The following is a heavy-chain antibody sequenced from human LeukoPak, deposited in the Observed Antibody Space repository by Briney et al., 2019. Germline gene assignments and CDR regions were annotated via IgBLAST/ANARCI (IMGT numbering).Heavy chain of an antibody. CDR3: ATPLGGYYYDSSGYDYYGMDV. CDR1: GYTLTELS. V-gene: IGHV1-24*01. CDR2: FDPEDGET. J-gene: IGHJ6*02. Sequence: VASVKVSCTVSGYTLTELSMHWVRQAPGKGLEWMGGFDPEDGETIYAQKFQGRVTMTRDTSTSTVYMELSSLRSEDTAVYYCATPLGGYYYDSSGYDYYGMDVWGQGTTVTVSS. D-gene: IGHD3-22*01.